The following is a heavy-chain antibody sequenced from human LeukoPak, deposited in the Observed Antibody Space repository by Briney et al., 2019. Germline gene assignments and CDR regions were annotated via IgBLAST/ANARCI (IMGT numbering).Heavy chain of an antibody. V-gene: IGHV3-30-3*01. Sequence: GRSLRLSCAASGFTFSSYAMHWVRQAPGKGLEWVAVISYDGSNKYYADSVKGRFTISRDNSKNTLYLQMNSLRAEDTAVYYCARDLWIQLWLPDAFDIWGQGTMVTVSS. D-gene: IGHD5-18*01. CDR1: GFTFSSYA. CDR3: ARDLWIQLWLPDAFDI. J-gene: IGHJ3*02. CDR2: ISYDGSNK.